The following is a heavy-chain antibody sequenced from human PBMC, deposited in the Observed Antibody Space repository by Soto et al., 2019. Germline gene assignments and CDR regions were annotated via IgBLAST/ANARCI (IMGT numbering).Heavy chain of an antibody. V-gene: IGHV4-30-4*01. J-gene: IGHJ4*02. CDR2: IYYSGNT. Sequence: PSETLSLTCTVSGGSINDADYYWTWIRQPPGKGLEWIGYIYYSGNTYYNPSLKSRVTISLDKSNNKFSLSLSSVTAADPAVYYCARKSRNAYYFAYWGQGALVTVSS. CDR1: GGSINDADYY. CDR3: ARKSRNAYYFAY. D-gene: IGHD2-2*01.